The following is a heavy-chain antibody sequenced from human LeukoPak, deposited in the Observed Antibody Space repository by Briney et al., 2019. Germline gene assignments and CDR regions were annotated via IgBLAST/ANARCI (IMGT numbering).Heavy chain of an antibody. V-gene: IGHV4-59*01. CDR2: IYYSGSP. CDR1: RGSISSYY. Sequence: SETLSLTCAVSRGSISSYYWSWIRQPPGKGLEWIGYIYYSGSPNYNPSLRSRVAISVDTSKNQFSLKLSSVTAADTAIYYCARGLTSYSRSSYWFDPWGQGTLVTVSS. CDR3: ARGLTSYSRSSYWFDP. D-gene: IGHD6-6*01. J-gene: IGHJ5*02.